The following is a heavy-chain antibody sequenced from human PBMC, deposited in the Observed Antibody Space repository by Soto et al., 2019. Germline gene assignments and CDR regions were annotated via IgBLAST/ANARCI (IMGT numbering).Heavy chain of an antibody. CDR3: ARDLGYKAQKYYFDY. CDR1: GFTFSIYS. Sequence: GSLRLSCAASGFTFSIYSMNWVRQAPGKGLEWVSSISSSSSYIYYADSVKGRFTISRDNAKNSLYLQMNSLRAEDTAVYYCARDLGYKAQKYYFDYWGQGTLVTVSS. V-gene: IGHV3-21*01. CDR2: ISSSSSYI. J-gene: IGHJ4*02. D-gene: IGHD1-20*01.